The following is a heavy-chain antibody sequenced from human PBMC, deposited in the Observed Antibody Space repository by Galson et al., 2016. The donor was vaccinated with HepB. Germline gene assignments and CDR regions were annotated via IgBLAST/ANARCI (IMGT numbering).Heavy chain of an antibody. D-gene: IGHD3-10*01. CDR1: GLGLNDYG. CDR3: AKGYGSQSPDAFDL. V-gene: IGHV3-30*18. J-gene: IGHJ3*01. Sequence: SLRLSCAASGLGLNDYGMYWVRQAPGKGLECVAALSYDGNDENYADSVHGRFTVSRDNSKNAVYLQMHYLRPDDTAVYYCAKGYGSQSPDAFDLWGPGTLVSVSS. CDR2: LSYDGNDE.